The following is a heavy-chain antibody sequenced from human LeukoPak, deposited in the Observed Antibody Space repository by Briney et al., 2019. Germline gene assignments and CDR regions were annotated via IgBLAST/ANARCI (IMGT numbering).Heavy chain of an antibody. CDR2: ISGSDGST. D-gene: IGHD5-18*01. V-gene: IGHV3-23*01. CDR3: AKDHKWAMVVFDY. CDR1: GFTFSSYG. Sequence: GGSLRLSCAASGFTFSSYGMSWVRQAPGKGLEWVSTISGSDGSTYYADSVKGRFTISRDNSKDTVYLQMNSPRAEDTAVYYCAKDHKWAMVVFDYWGQGTLVTVSS. J-gene: IGHJ4*02.